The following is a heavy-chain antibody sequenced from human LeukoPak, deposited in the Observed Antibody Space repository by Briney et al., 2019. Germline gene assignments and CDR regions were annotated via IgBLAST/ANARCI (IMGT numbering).Heavy chain of an antibody. CDR2: ISGSGGET. CDR3: AKLSLVLLWFGEEYFDY. V-gene: IGHV3-23*01. CDR1: GFTFSSYA. D-gene: IGHD3-10*01. Sequence: AGGSLRLSCAASGFTFSSYAMNWVRQAPGKGLEWVSAISGSGGETYYADSVKGRFTISRDNSKNTLSLQMNRLRAEDTAVYFCAKLSLVLLWFGEEYFDYWGQGTLVTVSS. J-gene: IGHJ4*02.